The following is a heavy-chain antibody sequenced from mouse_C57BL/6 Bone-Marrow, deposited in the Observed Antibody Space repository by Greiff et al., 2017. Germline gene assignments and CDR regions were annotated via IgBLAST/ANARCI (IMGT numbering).Heavy chain of an antibody. CDR2: IYPRSGNT. J-gene: IGHJ2*01. D-gene: IGHD1-1*01. Sequence: VQLQQSGAELARPGASVKLSCKASGYTFTSYGISWVKQRTGQGLEWIGEIYPRSGNTYYNEKFKGKATLTADKSSSTAYMELRSLTSEDSAFYFCVRYPFYYGSYYFDYWGQGTTLTVSS. CDR1: GYTFTSYG. CDR3: VRYPFYYGSYYFDY. V-gene: IGHV1-81*01.